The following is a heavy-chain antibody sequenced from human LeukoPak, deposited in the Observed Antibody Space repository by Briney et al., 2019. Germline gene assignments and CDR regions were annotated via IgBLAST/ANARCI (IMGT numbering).Heavy chain of an antibody. CDR3: ARGRGLTLSYHYFDY. Sequence: GGSLRLSCAASGFTFSPLGMNWVRQAPGRGLEWVSYISSGSSTTYYADSVKGRFTISRDNVKNSLYLQVNSLRDEDTAVYYCARGRGLTLSYHYFDYWGQGTLVTVSS. V-gene: IGHV3-48*02. CDR1: GFTFSPLG. CDR2: ISSGSSTT. D-gene: IGHD3-10*01. J-gene: IGHJ4*02.